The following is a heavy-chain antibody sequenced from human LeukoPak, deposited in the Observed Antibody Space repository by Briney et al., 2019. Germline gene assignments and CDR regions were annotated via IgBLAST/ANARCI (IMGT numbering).Heavy chain of an antibody. CDR3: AKHFNVNYYSLWNC. Sequence: GGSLRLSCAASGFTFSSYAMSWVRQAPERGLEWVSAISGSGGSTYYADSVKGRFTISRDNSKNTLYLQMNSLRAEDTAVYYCAKHFNVNYYSLWNCWGQGTLVTVSS. CDR2: ISGSGGST. J-gene: IGHJ4*02. V-gene: IGHV3-23*01. D-gene: IGHD1-26*01. CDR1: GFTFSSYA.